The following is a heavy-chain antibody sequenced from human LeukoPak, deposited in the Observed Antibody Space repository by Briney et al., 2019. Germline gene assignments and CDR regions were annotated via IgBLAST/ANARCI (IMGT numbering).Heavy chain of an antibody. J-gene: IGHJ6*02. CDR1: GFTFSRNW. D-gene: IGHD1-14*01. V-gene: IGHV3-74*01. Sequence: PGGSLRLSCAASGFTFSRNWMHWVRQAPGKGPVWVSRINGDGSNTNYADSVEGRFTVSRDNAKNTLYLQMNSLRAEDTAVYYCARNHDYYFGMDVWGQGTTVTVSS. CDR3: ARNHDYYFGMDV. CDR2: INGDGSNT.